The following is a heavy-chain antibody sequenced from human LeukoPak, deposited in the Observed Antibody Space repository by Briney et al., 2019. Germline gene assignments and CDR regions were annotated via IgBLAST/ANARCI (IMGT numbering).Heavy chain of an antibody. Sequence: PGGSLRLSCAASGFTFISFEMNWIRQAPGKGLEWVSYISSTGTTKYYADSVKGRFTISRDNPKNTLYLQMNSLRAEDTAVYYCAKGNSYGYNWFDPWGQGTLVTVSS. J-gene: IGHJ5*02. CDR1: GFTFISFE. CDR2: ISSTGTTK. V-gene: IGHV3-48*03. CDR3: AKGNSYGYNWFDP. D-gene: IGHD5-18*01.